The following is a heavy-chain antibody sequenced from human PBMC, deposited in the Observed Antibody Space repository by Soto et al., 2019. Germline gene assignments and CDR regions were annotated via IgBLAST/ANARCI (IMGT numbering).Heavy chain of an antibody. D-gene: IGHD3-10*01. CDR3: AGYDYGTGSPEGDSYYGMDV. CDR2: INSDGSST. CDR1: GFTFSSYW. Sequence: PGGSLRLSCAAYGFTFSSYWMHWVRQAPGKGLVWVSRINSDGSSTSYADSVKGRFTISRDNAKNTLYLQMNSLRAEDTSVYYCAGYDYGTGSPEGDSYYGMDVWGQGTTVTVSS. J-gene: IGHJ6*02. V-gene: IGHV3-74*01.